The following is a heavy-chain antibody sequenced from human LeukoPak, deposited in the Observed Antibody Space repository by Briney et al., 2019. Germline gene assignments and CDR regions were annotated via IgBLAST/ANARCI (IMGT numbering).Heavy chain of an antibody. CDR3: ASYSRPLY. Sequence: ASVKVSCKASGYTFTGYYLHWVRQAPGQGLEWMGWISAYNGNTNYAQKLQGRVTMTTDTSTSTAYMELRSLRSDDTAVYYCASYSRPLYWGQGTLVTVSS. D-gene: IGHD1-26*01. V-gene: IGHV1-18*04. J-gene: IGHJ4*02. CDR1: GYTFTGYY. CDR2: ISAYNGNT.